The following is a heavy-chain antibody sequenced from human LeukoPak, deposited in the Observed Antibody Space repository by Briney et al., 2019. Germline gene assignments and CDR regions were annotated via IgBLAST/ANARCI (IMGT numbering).Heavy chain of an antibody. V-gene: IGHV3-66*01. D-gene: IGHD1-26*01. Sequence: QSGGSLRLSCAASGFTVSSNYMSWVRQAPGKGLEWVSFIYSGGGTYYAESVKGRFTISRDNSKITLYLQMNSLRVEDTAVYYCARDKVSGATLLDYWGQGTLVTVSS. CDR2: IYSGGGT. CDR1: GFTVSSNY. J-gene: IGHJ4*02. CDR3: ARDKVSGATLLDY.